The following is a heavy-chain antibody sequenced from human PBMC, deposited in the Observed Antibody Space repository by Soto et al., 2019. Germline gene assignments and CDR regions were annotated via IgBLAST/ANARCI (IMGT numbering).Heavy chain of an antibody. J-gene: IGHJ5*02. Sequence: PWGSLRLSCAASGFTFSSYWIIWFRHSPFKGLEWVANIKQDGSEKYYVDSVKGRFTISRDNAKNSLYLQMNSLRAEDTAVYYCARDLVDFWSGYYRFDPWGQGTLVTVSS. CDR1: GFTFSSYW. D-gene: IGHD3-3*01. V-gene: IGHV3-7*03. CDR2: IKQDGSEK. CDR3: ARDLVDFWSGYYRFDP.